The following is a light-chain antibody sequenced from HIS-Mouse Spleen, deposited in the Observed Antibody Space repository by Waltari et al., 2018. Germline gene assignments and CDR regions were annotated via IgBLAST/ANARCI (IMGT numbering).Light chain of an antibody. Sequence: SYELTQPPPVSVSPGQTARITCSGDALPKQHAYWYPQKPGQAPVLVIYKDSERPSGIPERFSGSSSGTTVTLTISGVQAEDEADYYCQSADSSGTYVFGTGTKVTVL. J-gene: IGLJ1*01. CDR2: KDS. CDR1: ALPKQH. CDR3: QSADSSGTYV. V-gene: IGLV3-25*03.